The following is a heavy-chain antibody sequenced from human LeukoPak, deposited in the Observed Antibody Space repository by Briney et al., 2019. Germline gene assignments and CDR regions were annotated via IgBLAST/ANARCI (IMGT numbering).Heavy chain of an antibody. CDR3: ARVLLTYYYDSSGPPGDAFDI. CDR1: GFTVSSNY. Sequence: GGSLRLSCAASGFTVSSNYMSWVRQAPGKGLEWVSVIYSGGSTYDADSVKGRFTISRDNSKNTLYLQMNSLRSDDTAVYYCARVLLTYYYDSSGPPGDAFDIWGQGTMVTVSS. CDR2: IYSGGST. V-gene: IGHV3-66*01. D-gene: IGHD3-22*01. J-gene: IGHJ3*02.